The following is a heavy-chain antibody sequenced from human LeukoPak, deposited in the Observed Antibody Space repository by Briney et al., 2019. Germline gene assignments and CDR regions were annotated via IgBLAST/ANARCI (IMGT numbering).Heavy chain of an antibody. CDR1: GGSFSGYY. D-gene: IGHD6-19*01. Sequence: SETLSPTCAVYGGSFSGYYWSWIRQPPGKGLESIGEINHSGSTNYNPSLKSRVTISVDTSKNQFSLKLSSVTAADTAVYYCARSAYSSIRNWGQGTLVTVSS. J-gene: IGHJ4*02. CDR2: INHSGST. V-gene: IGHV4-34*01. CDR3: ARSAYSSIRN.